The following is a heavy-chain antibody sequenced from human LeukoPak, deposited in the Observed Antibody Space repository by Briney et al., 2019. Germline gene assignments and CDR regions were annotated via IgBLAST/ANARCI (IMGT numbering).Heavy chain of an antibody. CDR2: IIPIFGTA. V-gene: IGHV1-69*05. D-gene: IGHD3-22*01. J-gene: IGHJ5*02. Sequence: SVKVSCKASGGTFSSYAISWVRQAPGQRLQWMGGIIPIFGTANYAQKFQGRVTITTDESTSAAYMELSSLRSEDTAVYYCARDDGSSGYYHRIWFDPWGQGTLVTVSS. CDR3: ARDDGSSGYYHRIWFDP. CDR1: GGTFSSYA.